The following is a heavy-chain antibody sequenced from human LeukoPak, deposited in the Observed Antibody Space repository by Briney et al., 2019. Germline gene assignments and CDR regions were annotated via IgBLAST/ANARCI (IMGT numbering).Heavy chain of an antibody. Sequence: PGRSLRLSCAASGFTFDDYAMHWVRQAPGKGLVWVSGISWNSVSIGYADSVKGRFTISRDNAKNSLYLHMNSLRAEDMALYYCAKDRHYSMKNTFDIWGQGTMVTVSS. V-gene: IGHV3-9*03. CDR3: AKDRHYSMKNTFDI. J-gene: IGHJ3*02. D-gene: IGHD1-26*01. CDR1: GFTFDDYA. CDR2: ISWNSVSI.